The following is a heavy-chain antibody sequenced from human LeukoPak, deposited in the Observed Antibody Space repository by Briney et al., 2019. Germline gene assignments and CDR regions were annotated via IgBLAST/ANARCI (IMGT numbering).Heavy chain of an antibody. D-gene: IGHD6-19*01. V-gene: IGHV3-48*01. J-gene: IGHJ1*01. CDR1: GFTFSSHV. CDR3: ARAPVAGLSQH. CDR2: ISSSSSTI. Sequence: PGGSLRLSCAASGFTFSSHVMNWVRQAPGKGLEWVSYISSSSSTIYYADSVKGRFTISRDNAKNSLYLQMNSLRAEDTAVYYCARAPVAGLSQHWGQGTLVTVSS.